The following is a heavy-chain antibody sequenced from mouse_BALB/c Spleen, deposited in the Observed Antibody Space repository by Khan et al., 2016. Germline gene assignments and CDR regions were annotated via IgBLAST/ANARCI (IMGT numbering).Heavy chain of an antibody. J-gene: IGHJ2*01. CDR2: INPDSSTI. Sequence: EVKLLESGGGLVQPGGSLKLSCAASGFDFSRYWMSWVRQAPGKGLEWIGEINPDSSTINYTPSLKDQFIISRDNAKNTLYLQMSKGRSEDTALYYCARLYYYGSSDYWGQGTTLTVSS. CDR1: GFDFSRYW. V-gene: IGHV4-1*02. CDR3: ARLYYYGSSDY. D-gene: IGHD1-1*01.